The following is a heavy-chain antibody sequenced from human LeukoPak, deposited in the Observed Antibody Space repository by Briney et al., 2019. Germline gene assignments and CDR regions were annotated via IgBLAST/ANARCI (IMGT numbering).Heavy chain of an antibody. V-gene: IGHV4-59*01. CDR2: IYYSGGT. D-gene: IGHD3-10*01. Sequence: PSETLSLTCTVSGGSISSYYWSWIRQPPGKGLEWIGYIYYSGGTNYNPSLKSRVTISVDTSKNQFSLKLSSVTAADTAVYYCARESRLLWFGESTADAFDILGQGTMVTVSS. J-gene: IGHJ3*02. CDR3: ARESRLLWFGESTADAFDI. CDR1: GGSISSYY.